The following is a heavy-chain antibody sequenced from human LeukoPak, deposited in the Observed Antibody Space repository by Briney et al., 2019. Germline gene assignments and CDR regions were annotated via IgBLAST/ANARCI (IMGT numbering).Heavy chain of an antibody. V-gene: IGHV3-30-3*01. D-gene: IGHD6-19*01. CDR2: ISYDGSNK. Sequence: PGGSLRLSCAASGFTFSSYAMHWVRQAPGKGLEWVAVISYDGSNKYYADSVKGRFTISRDNSKNTLYLQMNSLRAEDTAVYYCARDSGWFLFKYFQHWGQGTLVTVSS. J-gene: IGHJ1*01. CDR1: GFTFSSYA. CDR3: ARDSGWFLFKYFQH.